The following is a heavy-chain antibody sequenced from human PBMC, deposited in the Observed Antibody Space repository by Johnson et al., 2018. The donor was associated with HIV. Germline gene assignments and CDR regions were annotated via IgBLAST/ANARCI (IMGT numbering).Heavy chain of an antibody. V-gene: IGHV3-20*04. CDR1: GFTFDDYA. CDR3: AKDRSRLHDAFDI. Sequence: VQLLESGGGVVRPGGSLRLSCAASGFTFDDYAMSWVRQVPGKGLEWVSGINWNCGSTGYADSVKGRFTISRDNAKNSLYLQMNSLRAEDTALYYCAKDRSRLHDAFDIWGQGTMVTVSS. J-gene: IGHJ3*02. CDR2: INWNCGST. D-gene: IGHD5-24*01.